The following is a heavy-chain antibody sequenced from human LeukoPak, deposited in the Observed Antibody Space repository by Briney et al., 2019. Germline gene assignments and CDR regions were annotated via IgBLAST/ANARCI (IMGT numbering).Heavy chain of an antibody. CDR2: ISYDGSNK. CDR3: AKDMTYGGDH. J-gene: IGHJ4*02. D-gene: IGHD4-23*01. V-gene: IGHV3-30*18. Sequence: GGSLRLSCAASGFTFSSYGMHWVRQAPGKGLEWVAVISYDGSNKYYADSVKGRFTISRDNSENTLYLQMNSLRAEDTAVYYCAKDMTYGGDHWGQGTLVTVSS. CDR1: GFTFSSYG.